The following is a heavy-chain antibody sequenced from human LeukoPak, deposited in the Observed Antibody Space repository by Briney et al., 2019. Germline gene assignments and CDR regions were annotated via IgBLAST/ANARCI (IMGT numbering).Heavy chain of an antibody. CDR1: GFTFSSYG. V-gene: IGHV3-33*01. D-gene: IGHD6-13*01. CDR2: IWYDGSNK. Sequence: GGSLRLSCAASGFTFSSYGMHWVRQAPGKGLEWVAVIWYDGSNKYYADSVKGRFTISRDNSKNTLYLQMNSLRAEDTAVYYCARNTIAAAGTPVSLAFDIWGQGTMVTFSS. J-gene: IGHJ3*02. CDR3: ARNTIAAAGTPVSLAFDI.